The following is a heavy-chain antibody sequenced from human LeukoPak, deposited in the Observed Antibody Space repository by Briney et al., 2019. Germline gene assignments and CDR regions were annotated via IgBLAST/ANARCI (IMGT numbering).Heavy chain of an antibody. V-gene: IGHV4-39*01. Sequence: SETLSLTCTVSGGSISSSSYYWGWIRQPPGKGLEWIGSIYYSGSTYYNPSLKSRVTISVDTSKNQFSLKLSSVTAADTAVYYCARHGPGGWYYGSGSYYRFFDYWGQGILVTVSS. CDR1: GGSISSSSYY. D-gene: IGHD3-10*01. CDR2: IYYSGST. J-gene: IGHJ4*02. CDR3: ARHGPGGWYYGSGSYYRFFDY.